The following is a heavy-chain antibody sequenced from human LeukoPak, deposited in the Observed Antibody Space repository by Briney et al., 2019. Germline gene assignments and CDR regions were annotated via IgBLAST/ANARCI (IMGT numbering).Heavy chain of an antibody. CDR3: ARDRTDFWSGYYEGNWFDP. CDR2: IIAIFGTA. CDR1: GGTFSSYA. D-gene: IGHD3-3*01. J-gene: IGHJ5*02. Sequence: SVKVSCKASGGTFSSYAISWVRQAPGQGGEWMGRIIAIFGTANYAQKFQGRVTITTDESTSTAYMELSSLRSEDTAVYSCARDRTDFWSGYYEGNWFDPWGQGTLVTVSS. V-gene: IGHV1-69*05.